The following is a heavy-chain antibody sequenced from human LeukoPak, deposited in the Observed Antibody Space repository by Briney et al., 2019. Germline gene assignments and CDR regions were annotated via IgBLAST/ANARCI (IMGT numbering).Heavy chain of an antibody. Sequence: SVKVSCKASGGTFSSYAISWVRQAPGQGLEWMGGIIPIFGTANYAQKFQGRVTITTDESTSTAYMELSSLRSEDTAVYYCARDRGYGGNLFYYWGQGTLVTVSS. CDR2: IIPIFGTA. J-gene: IGHJ4*02. D-gene: IGHD4-23*01. V-gene: IGHV1-69*05. CDR3: ARDRGYGGNLFYY. CDR1: GGTFSSYA.